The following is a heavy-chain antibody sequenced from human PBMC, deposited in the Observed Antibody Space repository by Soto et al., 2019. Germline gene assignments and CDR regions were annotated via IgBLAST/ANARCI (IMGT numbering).Heavy chain of an antibody. CDR2: ISSQGIT. CDR3: ASLKDYYFHF. CDR1: GGSISSGGYF. V-gene: IGHV4-31*03. Sequence: QVQLQESGPGLVKPSQTLSLTCTVSGGSISSGGYFWSWIRQHPEKGLEWIGYISSQGITYYNPSPESRFTLSWDTAKNQFSLTLPSVTAADTAVYYCASLKDYYFHFWGQGTLVTVSS. J-gene: IGHJ4*02.